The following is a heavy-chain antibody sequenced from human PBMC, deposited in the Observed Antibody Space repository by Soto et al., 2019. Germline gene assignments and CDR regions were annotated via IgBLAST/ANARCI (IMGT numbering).Heavy chain of an antibody. Sequence: APVKVSCEDSGGTIMSYASSWVQQATGQGLEWMGWMNPNSGNTGYAQKFQGRVTMTGNTSISTAYMELSSLRSEDTAVYYCATGGAYCGGDCWGQGTLVTVSS. CDR3: ATGGAYCGGDC. D-gene: IGHD2-21*01. J-gene: IGHJ4*02. CDR1: GGTIMSYA. V-gene: IGHV1-8*02. CDR2: MNPNSGNT.